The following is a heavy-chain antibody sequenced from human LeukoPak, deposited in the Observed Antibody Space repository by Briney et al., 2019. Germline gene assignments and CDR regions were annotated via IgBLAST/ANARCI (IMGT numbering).Heavy chain of an antibody. V-gene: IGHV1-58*01. CDR3: AAVPNANAWYWDDAFDI. Sequence: SVKVSCKASGFTFTTSAVQWVRQARGQRLEWMGRIVVGSGNTDHAQKFQGRLTITRDISTSTAYMELSSLTSDDTSVYYCAAVPNANAWYWDDAFDIWGQGTMVTVSS. D-gene: IGHD2-8*02. CDR1: GFTFTTSA. CDR2: IVVGSGNT. J-gene: IGHJ3*02.